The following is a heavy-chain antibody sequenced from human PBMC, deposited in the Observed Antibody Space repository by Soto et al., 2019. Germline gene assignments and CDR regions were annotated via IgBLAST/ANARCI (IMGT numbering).Heavy chain of an antibody. D-gene: IGHD2-8*01. V-gene: IGHV3-23*01. CDR3: ANDPGLGVRGSLCVDY. CDR1: GFTFSSYA. CDR2: ISGSGIST. Sequence: EVQLLESGGGLVQPGGSLRLSCAASGFTFSSYAMSWVRQAPGKGLEWVSTISGSGISTYYADSVKGRFTISRDNSKNPRYLHMKALRAGDTALSYCANDPGLGVRGSLCVDYWGQGTLGTVSS. J-gene: IGHJ4*02.